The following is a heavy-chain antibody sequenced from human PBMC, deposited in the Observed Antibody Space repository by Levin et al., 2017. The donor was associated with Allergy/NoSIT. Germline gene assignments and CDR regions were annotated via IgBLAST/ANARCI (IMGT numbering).Heavy chain of an antibody. CDR1: GYTFTGYY. Sequence: ASVKVSCKASGYTFTGYYMHWVRQAPGQGLEWMGWINPNSGGTNYAQKFQGRVTMTRDTSISTAYMELSRLRSDDTAVYYCARVGISDDILTGYPGVIEYYFDYWGQGTLVTVSS. CDR2: INPNSGGT. J-gene: IGHJ4*02. V-gene: IGHV1-2*02. D-gene: IGHD3-9*01. CDR3: ARVGISDDILTGYPGVIEYYFDY.